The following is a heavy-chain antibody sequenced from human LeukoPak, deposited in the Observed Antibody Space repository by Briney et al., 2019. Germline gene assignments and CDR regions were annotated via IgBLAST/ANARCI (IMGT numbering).Heavy chain of an antibody. CDR2: IYNSGST. D-gene: IGHD3-10*02. V-gene: IGHV4-4*07. CDR3: ARDALGMLGVWYFDL. CDR1: LGSVSSYS. J-gene: IGHJ2*01. Sequence: SETLSLTCNVSLGSVSSYSWTWIRQPAGKGLEWIGRIYNSGSTNYDPSLESRVTMSVDTSKKQLSLKLSSVTAADTAVYYCARDALGMLGVWYFDLWGRGTLVTVSS.